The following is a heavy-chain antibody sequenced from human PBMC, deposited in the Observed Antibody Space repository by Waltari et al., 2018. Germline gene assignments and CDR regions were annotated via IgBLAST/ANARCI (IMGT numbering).Heavy chain of an antibody. D-gene: IGHD3-22*01. CDR1: GSTFSTHA. V-gene: IGHV1-69*01. CDR3: AGCRDSSGYLNCMDV. J-gene: IGHJ6*02. CDR2: IRPSFGKP. Sequence: QVQLVQSGAEVKKVGSSVKVSCKASGSTFSTHALSWVRQAPGHGLEWMGGIRPSFGKPSYAQVVQGRVTINADESTSTVYMEMSMLRSDDTAIYYCAGCRDSSGYLNCMDVWGQGTTVTVSS.